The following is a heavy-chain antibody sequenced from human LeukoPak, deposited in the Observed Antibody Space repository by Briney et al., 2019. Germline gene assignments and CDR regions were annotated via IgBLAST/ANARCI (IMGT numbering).Heavy chain of an antibody. CDR3: ARSDQGYVRWFDR. Sequence: AETLSLTCAVYGGSFSGYYWSWIRQPPGKGLGWIGEINHSGSTNYNPSLKSRVTISVDTSKNQFSLKLSSVTAADTAVYYCARSDQGYVRWFDRWGQGTLVTVSS. CDR2: INHSGST. J-gene: IGHJ5*02. V-gene: IGHV4-34*01. D-gene: IGHD6-13*01. CDR1: GGSFSGYY.